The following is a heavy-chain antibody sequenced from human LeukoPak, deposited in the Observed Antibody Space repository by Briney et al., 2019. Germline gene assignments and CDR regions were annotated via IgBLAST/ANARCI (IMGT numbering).Heavy chain of an antibody. V-gene: IGHV1-69*05. D-gene: IGHD3-22*01. CDR2: IIPIFGTA. CDR1: GYTFTGYY. Sequence: GASVKVSCKASGYTFTGYYMHWVRQAPGQGLEWMGGIIPIFGTANYAQKFQGRVTITTDESTSTAYVELSSLRSEDTAVYYCAQYSSGYHNWFDPWGQGTLVTVSS. CDR3: AQYSSGYHNWFDP. J-gene: IGHJ5*02.